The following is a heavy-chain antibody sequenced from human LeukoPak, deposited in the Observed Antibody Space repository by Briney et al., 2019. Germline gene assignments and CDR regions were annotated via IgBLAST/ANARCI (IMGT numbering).Heavy chain of an antibody. CDR2: INPNSGGT. J-gene: IGHJ4*02. D-gene: IGHD6-25*01. Sequence: ASVLVSCKTSGYTFTANYIHWVRQAPGQGLDWMGWINPNSGGTNYAQTFQGRVTMTSETSISTAYMDLSSLRFDDTAIYYCARGVSGTYYFFDYWGQGTLVTVSS. CDR3: ARGVSGTYYFFDY. CDR1: GYTFTANY. V-gene: IGHV1-2*02.